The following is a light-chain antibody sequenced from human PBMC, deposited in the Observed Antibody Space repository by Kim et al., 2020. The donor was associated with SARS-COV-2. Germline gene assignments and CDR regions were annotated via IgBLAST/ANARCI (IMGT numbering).Light chain of an antibody. CDR3: LLFYGGARA. Sequence: QAVVTQEPSLTVSPGGTVTLTCGSSTGTVTSGHYPYCFQQKPGQAPRTLIFDTSKKHSCTPARFSGSLLGGKAALTLSGAQPEDEADYYCLLFYGGARAFGGGNKVTVL. J-gene: IGLJ2*01. CDR1: TGTVTSGHY. CDR2: DTS. V-gene: IGLV7-46*01.